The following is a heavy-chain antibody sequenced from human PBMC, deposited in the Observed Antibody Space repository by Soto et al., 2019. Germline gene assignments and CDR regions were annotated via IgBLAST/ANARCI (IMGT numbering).Heavy chain of an antibody. CDR1: GVTFSSYG. CDR3: AKELELVRSLFAS. J-gene: IGHJ4*02. V-gene: IGHV3-30*18. Sequence: QVQLVESGGGVVQPGRSLRLSCAASGVTFSSYGMHWVRQAPGKGLEWVAVISYDGSNKYYADSVKGRFTISRDNSKSTLYLQMNSLRAEDTAVYYCAKELELVRSLFASWGQGTLVTVSS. CDR2: ISYDGSNK. D-gene: IGHD6-13*01.